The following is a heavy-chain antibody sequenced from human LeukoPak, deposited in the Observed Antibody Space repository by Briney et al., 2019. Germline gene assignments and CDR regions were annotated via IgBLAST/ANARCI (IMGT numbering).Heavy chain of an antibody. CDR3: ARQYYHDSSGYPFDY. D-gene: IGHD3-22*01. V-gene: IGHV3-74*01. J-gene: IGHJ4*02. CDR2: INTDGSST. CDR1: GFTFSRYW. Sequence: TGGSLRLSCAASGFTFSRYWMHGVRQAPGKRLVWVSRINTDGSSTNYADSVKGRFTISRDNAKNTLYLQMNSLRAEDTAVYYCARQYYHDSSGYPFDYWGQGTLVTVSS.